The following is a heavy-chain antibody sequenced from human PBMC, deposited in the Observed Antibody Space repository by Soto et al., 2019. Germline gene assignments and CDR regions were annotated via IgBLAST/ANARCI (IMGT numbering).Heavy chain of an antibody. CDR3: ARTVSSWFDP. Sequence: PSETLSLTCTVSGGSVSSGSYYWSWIRQPPGKGLEWIGYIYYSGSTNYNTSLKSRVTISVDTSKNQFSLKLSSVTAADTAVYYCARTVSSWFDPWGQGTLVTVSS. J-gene: IGHJ5*02. CDR1: GGSVSSGSYY. V-gene: IGHV4-61*01. CDR2: IYYSGST. D-gene: IGHD4-4*01.